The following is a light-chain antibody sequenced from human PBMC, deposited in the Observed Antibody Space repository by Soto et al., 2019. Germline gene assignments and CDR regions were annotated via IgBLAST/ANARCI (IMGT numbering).Light chain of an antibody. CDR2: GAS. Sequence: EIVLTQSPGTLSLSPGERATVSCRASQSVSSSYLAWYQQKPGQAPRLLIYGASSRATGIPDRFSGSGSGTDLTLTISRLEAEDFAVYYCQQYGSSPPTFGQGTKVEIK. V-gene: IGKV3-20*01. J-gene: IGKJ1*01. CDR1: QSVSSSY. CDR3: QQYGSSPPT.